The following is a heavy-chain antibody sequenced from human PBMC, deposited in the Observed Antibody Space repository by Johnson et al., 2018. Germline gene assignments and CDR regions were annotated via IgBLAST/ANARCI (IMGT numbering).Heavy chain of an antibody. V-gene: IGHV1-69*01. CDR1: GGTFSSYA. CDR3: ARVTGYSYGQYYYYGMDV. Sequence: QVQLQESGAEVKKPGSSVKVSCKASGGTFSSYAISWVRQAPGQGLEWMGGIIPIFGTANYAQKFQGRVTITADESTSTAYMELSSLRSEDTAVYYCARVTGYSYGQYYYYGMDVWGQGTTVTVSS. J-gene: IGHJ6*02. CDR2: IIPIFGTA. D-gene: IGHD5-18*01.